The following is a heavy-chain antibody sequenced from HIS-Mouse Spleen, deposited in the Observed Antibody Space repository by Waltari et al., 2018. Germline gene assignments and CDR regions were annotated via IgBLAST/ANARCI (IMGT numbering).Heavy chain of an antibody. V-gene: IGHV4-39*07. Sequence: QLQLQESGPGLVKPSETLSLTCTVSGGSISSSSYYWGWIRQPPGKGLEWIGSIYYSGSTYYNPALKSRVTISVDTSKNQFSLKRSSVTAADTAVYYCAREIPYSSSWYDWYFDLWGRGTRVTVSS. CDR3: AREIPYSSSWYDWYFDL. D-gene: IGHD6-13*01. CDR2: IYYSGST. CDR1: GGSISSSSYY. J-gene: IGHJ2*01.